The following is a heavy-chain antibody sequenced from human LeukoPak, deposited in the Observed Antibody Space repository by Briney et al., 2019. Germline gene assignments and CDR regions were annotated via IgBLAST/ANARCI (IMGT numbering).Heavy chain of an antibody. CDR3: ARHLGSPIDY. V-gene: IGHV1-2*02. CDR1: GYTFTSYY. J-gene: IGHJ4*02. D-gene: IGHD1-26*01. Sequence: ASVKVSCKASGYTFTSYYMHWVRQAPGQGLEWMGWINPNSGGTKYAQKFQGRVTMTRDTSISIVYMELSRLRSDDTAVYYCARHLGSPIDYWGQGTLVTVSS. CDR2: INPNSGGT.